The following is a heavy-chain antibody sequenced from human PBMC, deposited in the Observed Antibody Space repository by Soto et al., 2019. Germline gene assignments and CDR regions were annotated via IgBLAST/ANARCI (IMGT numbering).Heavy chain of an antibody. Sequence: PGGSLRLSCAASGFTFSSYWMSWVRQAPGKGLEWVANIKQDGSEKYYVDSVKGRFTISRDNAKNSLYLQMNSLRAEDTAVYYCASDSGSYDVDWPFDYWGQGTLVTVSS. CDR3: ASDSGSYDVDWPFDY. D-gene: IGHD1-26*01. CDR2: IKQDGSEK. CDR1: GFTFSSYW. V-gene: IGHV3-7*05. J-gene: IGHJ4*02.